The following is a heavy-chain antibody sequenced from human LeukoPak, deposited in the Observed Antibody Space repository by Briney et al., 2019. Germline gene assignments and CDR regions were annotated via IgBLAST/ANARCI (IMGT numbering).Heavy chain of an antibody. Sequence: GGSLRLSCAASGFTFSSYVMHWVRQAPGKGLEWVALISYDGNNKYYADSVKGRFTISRENSKNTLDLQMYSLKAEDTAVYYCARPLIPKILVANDAFDIWGQGTVVTVSS. J-gene: IGHJ3*02. CDR1: GFTFSSYV. D-gene: IGHD2-21*01. V-gene: IGHV3-30-3*01. CDR2: ISYDGNNK. CDR3: ARPLIPKILVANDAFDI.